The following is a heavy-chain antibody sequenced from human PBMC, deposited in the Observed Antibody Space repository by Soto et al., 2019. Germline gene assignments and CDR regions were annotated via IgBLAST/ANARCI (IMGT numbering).Heavy chain of an antibody. CDR3: ARMESFGSLNWFDP. CDR2: MNPGSGDT. V-gene: IGHV1-8*01. D-gene: IGHD5-18*01. CDR1: GYTFTNND. J-gene: IGHJ5*02. Sequence: ASVKVSCKASGYTFTNNDVSWVRQATGQGLEWMGWMNPGSGDTGYAQKFQGRVTMTRDISIATAHMELNSLTSEDTAIYYCARMESFGSLNWFDPWGQGTLVTVSS.